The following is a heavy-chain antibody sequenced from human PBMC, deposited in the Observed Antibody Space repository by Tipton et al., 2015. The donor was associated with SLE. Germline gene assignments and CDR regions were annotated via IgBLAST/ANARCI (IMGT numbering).Heavy chain of an antibody. Sequence: TLSLTCTVSGDSISDVNYYWNWIRQRPGKGLEWIGYIHYSGSTYYNPSLGSRVTISIDTSNNQFSLELNSVTAADTAVYYCARDLDGYNYGDYWGQGILVTVSS. V-gene: IGHV4-31*03. CDR3: ARDLDGYNYGDY. CDR2: IHYSGST. CDR1: GDSISDVNYY. J-gene: IGHJ4*02. D-gene: IGHD5-24*01.